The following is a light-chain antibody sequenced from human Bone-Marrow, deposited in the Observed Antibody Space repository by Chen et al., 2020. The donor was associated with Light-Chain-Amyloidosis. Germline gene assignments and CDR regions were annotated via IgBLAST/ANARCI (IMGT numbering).Light chain of an antibody. CDR3: SSYTITNTLV. V-gene: IGLV2-14*01. Sequence: QSALPPPTSLPASPAPSLPTPCTGTSSDVGGDNHVSWYQQHPDKAPKLMIYEVTNRPSWVPDRFSGSKSDNTATLTISGLQTEDEADYFCSSYTITNTLVFGSGTRVTVL. J-gene: IGLJ1*01. CDR1: SSDVGGDNH. CDR2: EVT.